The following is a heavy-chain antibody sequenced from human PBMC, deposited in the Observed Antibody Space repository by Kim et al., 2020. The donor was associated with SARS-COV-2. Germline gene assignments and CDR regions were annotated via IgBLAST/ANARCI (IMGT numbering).Heavy chain of an antibody. CDR2: INAGNGNT. J-gene: IGHJ4*02. D-gene: IGHD1-1*01. Sequence: ASVKVSCKASGYTFTSYAMHWVRQAPGQRLEWMGWINAGNGNTKYSQKFQGRVTITRVTSASTAYMELSSLRSEDTAVYYCASGTTGNSRRRNDFDYWGQGTLVTVSS. CDR3: ASGTTGNSRRRNDFDY. CDR1: GYTFTSYA. V-gene: IGHV1-3*01.